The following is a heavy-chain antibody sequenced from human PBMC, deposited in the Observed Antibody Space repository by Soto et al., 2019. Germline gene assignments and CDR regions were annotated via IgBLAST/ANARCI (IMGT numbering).Heavy chain of an antibody. CDR2: LSAYNGNT. D-gene: IGHD1-26*01. J-gene: IGHJ5*02. CDR1: GYTFTSYG. V-gene: IGHV1-18*01. Sequence: QVQLVQSGAEVKKPGASVKVSCKASGYTFTSYGISWVRQSPGQGLEWMGWLSAYNGNTNYAQKLQGRVTMTTDTSTGTAYMELRNLRSDDTAVYYCARASGRSDWFAPWGQGTLVTVSS. CDR3: ARASGRSDWFAP.